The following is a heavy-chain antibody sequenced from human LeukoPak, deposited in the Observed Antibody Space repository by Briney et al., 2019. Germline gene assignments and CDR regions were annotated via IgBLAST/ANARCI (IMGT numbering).Heavy chain of an antibody. Sequence: PSETLSLTCTVYGGSFSGYFWTWIRQPPGKGLEWIGEIKHSGSTNYSPSLKSRLTISVDTSKNQFSLRLSSVTAADTAVYFCARGPPGVYSPGSGYYYFHSWGQGNLVTVSS. J-gene: IGHJ4*02. CDR3: ARGPPGVYSPGSGYYYFHS. V-gene: IGHV4-34*01. D-gene: IGHD3-22*01. CDR2: IKHSGST. CDR1: GGSFSGYF.